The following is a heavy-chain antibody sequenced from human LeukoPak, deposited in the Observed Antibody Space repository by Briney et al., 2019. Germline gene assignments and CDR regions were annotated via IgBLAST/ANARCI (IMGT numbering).Heavy chain of an antibody. CDR1: GFTFDDYA. Sequence: GGSLRLSCAASGFTFDDYAMHWVRQPPGKSLEWVSGISWNSGSIGYADSVKGRFTISRDNSKNSLYLQMNSLRAEDTALYYCAKEAYGSGSYLDREFDYWGQGTLVTVSS. D-gene: IGHD3-10*01. CDR2: ISWNSGSI. CDR3: AKEAYGSGSYLDREFDY. J-gene: IGHJ4*02. V-gene: IGHV3-9*01.